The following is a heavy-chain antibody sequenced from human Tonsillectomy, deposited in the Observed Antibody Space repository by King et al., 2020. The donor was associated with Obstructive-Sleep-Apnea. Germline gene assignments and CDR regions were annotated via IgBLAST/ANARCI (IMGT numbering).Heavy chain of an antibody. CDR2: ISSDGSIK. J-gene: IGHJ2*01. D-gene: IGHD4-17*01. V-gene: IGHV3-48*02. CDR3: ARLVDDYGDYVSWYFDL. CDR1: GFTFGTFS. Sequence: VQLVESGGGLVQPGGSLRLSCAASGFTFGTFSMNWVRQAPGRGLEWVSYISSDGSIKYYADSVKGRFTISRDNAKNSLYLQKNSLRDDDTAVYYCARLVDDYGDYVSWYFDLWGRGTLVTVSS.